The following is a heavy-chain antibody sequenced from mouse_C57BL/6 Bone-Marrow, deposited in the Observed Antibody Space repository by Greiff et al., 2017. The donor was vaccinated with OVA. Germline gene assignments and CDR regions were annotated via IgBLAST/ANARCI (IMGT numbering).Heavy chain of an antibody. J-gene: IGHJ4*01. V-gene: IGHV1-64*01. Sequence: QVQLQQPGAELVKPGASVKLSCKASGYTFTSYWMHWVKQRPGQGLEWIGMIHPNSGSTNYNEKFKSKATLTVDKSSSTAYMQLSSLTSEDAAVYYCARGRVYYAMDYWGQGTSVTVSS. CDR3: ARGRVYYAMDY. CDR1: GYTFTSYW. CDR2: IHPNSGST.